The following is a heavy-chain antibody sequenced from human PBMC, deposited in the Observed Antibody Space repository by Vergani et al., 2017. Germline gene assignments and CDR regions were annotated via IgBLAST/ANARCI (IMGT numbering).Heavy chain of an antibody. Sequence: QVQLQESGPGLVKPSQTLSLTCTVSGGSISSGCYYWSWIRQHPGKGLEWIWYIYYSGSTYYNPSLKSRVTMSVDTSKNQFSLKLSSVTAADTAVYFCAREVPAAISWYFDYWGQGTLVTVSS. CDR1: GGSISSGCYY. CDR2: IYYSGST. CDR3: AREVPAAISWYFDY. J-gene: IGHJ4*02. V-gene: IGHV4-31*03. D-gene: IGHD2-2*02.